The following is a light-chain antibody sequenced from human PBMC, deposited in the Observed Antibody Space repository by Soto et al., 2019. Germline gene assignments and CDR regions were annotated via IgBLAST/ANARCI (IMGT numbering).Light chain of an antibody. CDR3: QQYNNWPRT. Sequence: EIVLTQSPATLSVSPGERATLSCRASQSVSSNLAWYQQKPGQAPRLLIYGASTSAPGIPARFSVSGSGTEFTLTISSLQSEDFAVYYCQQYNNWPRTFGQGTKVEIK. CDR1: QSVSSN. V-gene: IGKV3-15*01. CDR2: GAS. J-gene: IGKJ1*01.